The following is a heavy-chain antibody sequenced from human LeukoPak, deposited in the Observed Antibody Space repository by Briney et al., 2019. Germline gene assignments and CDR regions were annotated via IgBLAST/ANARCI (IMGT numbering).Heavy chain of an antibody. CDR1: GYTLTELS. J-gene: IGHJ5*02. Sequence: GASVKVSCKVSGYTLTELSMHWVRQAPGKGLEWMGGFDPEDGETIYAQKFQGRVTMTEDTSTDTAYMEQSSLRSEDTAVYYCATDFGYSSSWYKGWFDPWGQGTLVTVSS. CDR3: ATDFGYSSSWYKGWFDP. D-gene: IGHD6-13*01. V-gene: IGHV1-24*01. CDR2: FDPEDGET.